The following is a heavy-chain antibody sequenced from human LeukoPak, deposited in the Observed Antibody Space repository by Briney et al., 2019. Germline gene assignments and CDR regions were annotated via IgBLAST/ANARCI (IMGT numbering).Heavy chain of an antibody. V-gene: IGHV3-23*01. CDR1: GFTFSSHG. CDR2: ISGSGDIT. CDR3: AKDRYYYDSSGHYYYYYYDMDV. D-gene: IGHD3-22*01. J-gene: IGHJ6*02. Sequence: GGSLRLSCAASGFTFSSHGMTWVRQAPGKGLEWVSTISGSGDITFYADSVKGRFTISRDNSKNTLFLQMNSLRAEDTAVYYCAKDRYYYDSSGHYYYYYYDMDVWGQGTTVVVSS.